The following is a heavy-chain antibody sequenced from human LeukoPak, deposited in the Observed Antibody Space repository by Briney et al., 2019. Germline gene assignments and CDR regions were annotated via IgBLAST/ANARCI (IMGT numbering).Heavy chain of an antibody. CDR3: AGTSYSSTWSYFHY. CDR1: GFKFDDYG. CDR2: ISWSSGNI. D-gene: IGHD6-13*01. Sequence: PGKSLRLSCAASGFKFDDYGMHWIRQAPGKGLEWVSGISWSSGNIGYAGSVKGRFTISRDNAKNTLYLQMNSLRVEDTALYYCAGTSYSSTWSYFHYWGQGTLVTVSS. V-gene: IGHV3-9*01. J-gene: IGHJ4*02.